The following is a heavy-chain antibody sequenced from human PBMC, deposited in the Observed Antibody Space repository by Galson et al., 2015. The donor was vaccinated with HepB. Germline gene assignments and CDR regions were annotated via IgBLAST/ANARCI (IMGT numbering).Heavy chain of an antibody. D-gene: IGHD3-10*01. Sequence: SLRLSCAASGFTFSSYWMHWVRQAPGKGLVWVSRINSDGSSTSYADSVKGRFTISRDNAKNTLYLQMNSLRAEDTAVYYCARVGSVGYGSIYYMDVWGQGTLVTVSS. CDR2: INSDGSST. J-gene: IGHJ4*02. V-gene: IGHV3-74*01. CDR3: ARVGSVGYGSIYYMDV. CDR1: GFTFSSYW.